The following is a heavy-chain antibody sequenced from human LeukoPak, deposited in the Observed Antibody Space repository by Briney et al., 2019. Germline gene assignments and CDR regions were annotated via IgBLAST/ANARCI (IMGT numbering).Heavy chain of an antibody. J-gene: IGHJ6*04. Sequence: SQTLSLTCAISGDSVSSNSAAWNWFRQSPSRGLEWLGRTYYRSKWYNDYAVSVKSRITINPDTSKNQVSLQLKSVTPEDTAVYYCARQYSSGWIYYYGLDVWGKGTTVTVSS. CDR3: ARQYSSGWIYYYGLDV. V-gene: IGHV6-1*01. CDR1: GDSVSSNSAA. D-gene: IGHD6-25*01. CDR2: TYYRSKWYN.